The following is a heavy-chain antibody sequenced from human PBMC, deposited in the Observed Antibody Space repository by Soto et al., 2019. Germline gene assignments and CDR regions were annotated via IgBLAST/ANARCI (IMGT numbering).Heavy chain of an antibody. CDR1: GGSITSSFY. CDR2: IYGTGNT. CDR3: RSSSRYSTDV. Sequence: QLQLQESGAGLVKPSETLSLSCTVSGGSITSSFYWGWIRQLPGKGLEWIGSIYGTGNTYYNPSLKGRVTISADTSKNQFSLNLISVTAADTAVYYCRSSSRYSTDVWGQGATVTVSS. D-gene: IGHD6-13*01. J-gene: IGHJ6*02. V-gene: IGHV4-39*01.